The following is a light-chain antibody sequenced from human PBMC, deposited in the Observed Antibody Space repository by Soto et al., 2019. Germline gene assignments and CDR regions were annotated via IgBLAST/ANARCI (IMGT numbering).Light chain of an antibody. V-gene: IGKV3D-15*01. J-gene: IGKJ1*01. CDR2: GAS. CDR1: QSVSSD. Sequence: VMYNSLATLSVTKRERATLSCRASQSVSSDLAWFQQKPGQAPRRFIYGASSRATGIPDRFSGRGFGTDFTLTISWLEPEDFAVYYCQHYGDFLWT. CDR3: QHYGDFLWT.